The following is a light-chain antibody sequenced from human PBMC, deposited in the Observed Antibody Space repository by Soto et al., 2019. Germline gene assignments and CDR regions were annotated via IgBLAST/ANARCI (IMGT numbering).Light chain of an antibody. V-gene: IGLV2-8*01. Sequence: QLVLTQPPSASGSPGQSVTISCTGTSSDVGGYTYVSWYQQHPGKAPKLMIYEVSKRPSGVPDRFSGSKSGNTASLTVSGLQAEDEADYYCSSYAGSNNLVFGGGTQLTVL. CDR1: SSDVGGYTY. J-gene: IGLJ2*01. CDR3: SSYAGSNNLV. CDR2: EVS.